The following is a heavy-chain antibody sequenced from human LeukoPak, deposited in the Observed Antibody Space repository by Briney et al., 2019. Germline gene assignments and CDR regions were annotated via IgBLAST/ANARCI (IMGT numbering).Heavy chain of an antibody. V-gene: IGHV1-8*01. CDR3: ARAIPRNTLYPRGRGSKRGYYYYMDV. Sequence: GASVKVSCKASGYTFTSYDINWVRQATGQGLEWMGWMNPNSGNTGYAQKFQGRVTMTRNTSISTAYMELSSLRSEDTAVYYCARAIPRNTLYPRGRGSKRGYYYYMDVWGKGTTVTISS. CDR1: GYTFTSYD. J-gene: IGHJ6*03. CDR2: MNPNSGNT. D-gene: IGHD3-10*01.